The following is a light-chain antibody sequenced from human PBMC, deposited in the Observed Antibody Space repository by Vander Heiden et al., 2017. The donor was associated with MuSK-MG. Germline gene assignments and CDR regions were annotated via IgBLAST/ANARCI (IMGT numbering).Light chain of an antibody. CDR1: QSVSSNY. Sequence: IVLTHSPGTLSLSPGKRATLSCRASQSVSSNYLAWYQQKPGQAPRLLINAAISRATGIPDRFSGSGSGTDFTLTISRLEPEDFAVYYCQQYDSSPFTFGGGTKVEIK. CDR2: AAI. J-gene: IGKJ4*01. CDR3: QQYDSSPFT. V-gene: IGKV3-20*01.